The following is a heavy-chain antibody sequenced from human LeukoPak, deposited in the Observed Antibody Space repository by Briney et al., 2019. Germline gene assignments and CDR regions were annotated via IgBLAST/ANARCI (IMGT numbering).Heavy chain of an antibody. CDR3: ARGGYSSGWYPNDAFDI. Sequence: ASVKVSCKASGYTFTGYYMHWVRQAPGQGLEWMGWINPNSGGTNYAQKFQGRVTMTRDTSGSTAYMELSRLRSDDTAVYYCARGGYSSGWYPNDAFDIWGQGTMVTVSS. CDR2: INPNSGGT. V-gene: IGHV1-2*02. D-gene: IGHD6-19*01. J-gene: IGHJ3*02. CDR1: GYTFTGYY.